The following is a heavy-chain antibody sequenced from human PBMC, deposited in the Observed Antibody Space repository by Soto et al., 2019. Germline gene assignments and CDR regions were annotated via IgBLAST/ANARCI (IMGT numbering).Heavy chain of an antibody. CDR2: ISYDGGNQ. CDR3: AKDQTILLTFSGVVEED. CDR1: GEFGHTFSSSG. D-gene: IGHD3-3*01. J-gene: IGHJ4*02. V-gene: IGHV3-30*18. Sequence: QVQLVESGGGVVQPGTSLRLSCIVSGEFGHTFSSSGMHWVRQAPGKGLEWVAVISYDGGNQYYADSVKGRFTVSRDNSENTLYLQMNSLRVEDTAVYYCAKDQTILLTFSGVVEEDCGQGTLVTVSS.